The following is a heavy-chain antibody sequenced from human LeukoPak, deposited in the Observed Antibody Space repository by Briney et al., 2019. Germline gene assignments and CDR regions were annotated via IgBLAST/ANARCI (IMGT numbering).Heavy chain of an antibody. D-gene: IGHD3-9*01. J-gene: IGHJ4*02. V-gene: IGHV3-21*01. Sequence: PGGSLRLSCAASGFTFSNYGMHWVRQAPGKGLEWVSSISSSSSYIYYADSVKGRFTISRDNAKNSLYLQMNSLRAEDTAVYYCARDGYYDILTGYPHFDYWGQGTLVTVSS. CDR3: ARDGYYDILTGYPHFDY. CDR2: ISSSSSYI. CDR1: GFTFSNYG.